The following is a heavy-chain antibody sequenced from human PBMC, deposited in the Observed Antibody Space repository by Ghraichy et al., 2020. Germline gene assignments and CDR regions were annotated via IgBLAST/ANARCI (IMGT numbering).Heavy chain of an antibody. CDR2: IYYSGNT. J-gene: IGHJ4*02. CDR1: GGSISSYY. V-gene: IGHV4-59*01. CDR3: VRGLYGSNWYAVDF. D-gene: IGHD6-13*01. Sequence: SETLSLTCTVSGGSISSYYWSWIRQPPGMGLEWIGYIYYSGNTNYNPSLKSRVAISRDTSKTQFSLRLTSVTAADTAVYYCVRGLYGSNWYAVDFWGQGTLVTVSS.